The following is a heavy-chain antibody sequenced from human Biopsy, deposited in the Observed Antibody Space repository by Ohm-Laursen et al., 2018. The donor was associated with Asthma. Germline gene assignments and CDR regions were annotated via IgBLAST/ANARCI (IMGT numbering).Heavy chain of an antibody. Sequence: RSLRLSCTASGFKFDEYTMHWVRQAPGKGLEWVSGISWNSATIGYADSVEGRFTISRDNAKSSLHLQMSSLRAEDTAVYFCARDFTIGSGGPFHFWGPGTLVTVSS. CDR2: ISWNSATI. V-gene: IGHV3-9*01. CDR1: GFKFDEYT. J-gene: IGHJ4*01. CDR3: ARDFTIGSGGPFHF. D-gene: IGHD3-3*01.